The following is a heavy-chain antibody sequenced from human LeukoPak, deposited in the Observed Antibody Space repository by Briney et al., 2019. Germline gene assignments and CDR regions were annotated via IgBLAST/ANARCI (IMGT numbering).Heavy chain of an antibody. CDR3: ARESHSSSYLFDY. CDR1: VGSLNRYY. CDR2: IYTSGST. J-gene: IGHJ4*02. V-gene: IGHV4-4*07. D-gene: IGHD6-6*01. Sequence: SETLSLTRTVSVGSLNRYYWSWIRQPAEKGLEWIGRIYTSGSTNYNPTLKSRVTMSVDTSKNQFSLKLSSVTAADTAVYYCARESHSSSYLFDYWGQGTLVTVS.